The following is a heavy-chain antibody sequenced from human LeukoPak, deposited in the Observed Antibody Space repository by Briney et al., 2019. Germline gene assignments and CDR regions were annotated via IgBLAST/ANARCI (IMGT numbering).Heavy chain of an antibody. V-gene: IGHV1-46*01. D-gene: IGHD3-9*01. CDR2: INPSGGST. CDR1: GYTFTSYY. J-gene: IGHJ4*02. CDR3: ARPHYDILTGYYRGTSGFDY. Sequence: ASVKVSCKASGYTFTSYYMHWVRQAPGQGLEWMGIINPSGGSTSCAQKFQGRVTMTRDTSTSTVYMELSSLRSEDTAVYYCARPHYDILTGYYRGTSGFDYWGQGTLVTVSS.